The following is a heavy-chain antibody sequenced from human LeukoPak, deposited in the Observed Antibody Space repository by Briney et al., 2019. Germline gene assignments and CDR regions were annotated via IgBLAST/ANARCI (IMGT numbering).Heavy chain of an antibody. J-gene: IGHJ4*02. CDR2: INPSGGST. CDR3: ARDWDSSGWESFDY. CDR1: GYTFTDHD. Sequence: ASVKVSCKASGYTFTDHDINWARQATGQGLEWMGIINPSGGSTSYAQKFQGRVTMTRDTSTSTVYMELSSLRSEDTAVYYCARDWDSSGWESFDYWGQGTLVTVSS. V-gene: IGHV1-46*01. D-gene: IGHD6-19*01.